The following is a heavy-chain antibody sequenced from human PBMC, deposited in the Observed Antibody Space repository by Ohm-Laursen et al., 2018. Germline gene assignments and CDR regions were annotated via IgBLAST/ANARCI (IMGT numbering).Heavy chain of an antibody. D-gene: IGHD6-19*01. J-gene: IGHJ4*02. CDR3: AKAHSSGWHYFDY. CDR1: GFIFSDHG. V-gene: IGHV3-30*18. CDR2: VSSGGSSK. Sequence: LSLTCAASGFIFSDHGMHWVRQAPGKGLEWVAVVSSGGSSKYYADSVRGRFTISRDNSKNTLYLQMNSLRTEDMAVYYCAKAHSSGWHYFDYWGQGTLVTVSS.